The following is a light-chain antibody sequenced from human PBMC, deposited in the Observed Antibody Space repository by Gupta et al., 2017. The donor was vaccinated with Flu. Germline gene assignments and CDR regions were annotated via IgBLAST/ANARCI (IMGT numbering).Light chain of an antibody. CDR1: SSDVGSYSF. V-gene: IGLV2-14*01. J-gene: IGLJ2*01. CDR2: EVS. CDR3: SSYTSSSTPVI. Sequence: QSALTQPASVSGSPGQSITISCTGTSSDVGSYSFVSWYQQYPGKAPKLMIYEVSNRPSGVSNRFSGSKSGNTASLTISGLQAEDEVDYYCSSYTSSSTPVIFGGGTKLTVL.